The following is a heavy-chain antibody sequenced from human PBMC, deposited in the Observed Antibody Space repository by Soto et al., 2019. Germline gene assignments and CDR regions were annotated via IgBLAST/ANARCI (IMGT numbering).Heavy chain of an antibody. CDR2: IIPIPGTA. CDR1: GGTFGSYA. Sequence: QVQLVQSGAEVKKPGSSVKVSCTASGGTFGSYAISWVRQAPGQGLEWMGGIIPIPGTANYAQKFQGRVTIAADESTSTAYMERSSLRSEDTAVYYCARSQGSSTSLEIYYYYYYGMDVWGQGTTVTVSS. D-gene: IGHD2-2*01. CDR3: ARSQGSSTSLEIYYYYYYGMDV. V-gene: IGHV1-69*01. J-gene: IGHJ6*02.